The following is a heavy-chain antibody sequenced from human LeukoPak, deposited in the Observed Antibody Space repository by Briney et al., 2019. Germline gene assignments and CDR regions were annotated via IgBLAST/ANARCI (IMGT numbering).Heavy chain of an antibody. D-gene: IGHD1-26*01. CDR3: ARGSLLDAFDI. CDR1: GYTFTSYD. Sequence: ASVKVSCKASGYTFTSYDINWVRQATGQGLEWMGWMNPNSGNTGYSQKFQGRVTITRNTSISTAYMELSNLRSEDTAVYYCARGSLLDAFDIWGQGTMVTVSS. V-gene: IGHV1-8*03. J-gene: IGHJ3*02. CDR2: MNPNSGNT.